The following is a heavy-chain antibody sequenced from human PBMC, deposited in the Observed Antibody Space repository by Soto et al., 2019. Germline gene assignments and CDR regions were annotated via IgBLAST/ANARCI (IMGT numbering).Heavy chain of an antibody. CDR3: ARLNYGDDYYYYYGMDV. Sequence: PGESLKISCKGSGYSFTSYWISWVRQMPGKGLEWMGRIDPSDSYTNYSPSFQGHVTISADKSISTAYLQWSSLKASDTAMYYCARLNYGDDYYYYYGMDVWGQGTTVTVSS. V-gene: IGHV5-10-1*01. CDR2: IDPSDSYT. CDR1: GYSFTSYW. J-gene: IGHJ6*02. D-gene: IGHD4-17*01.